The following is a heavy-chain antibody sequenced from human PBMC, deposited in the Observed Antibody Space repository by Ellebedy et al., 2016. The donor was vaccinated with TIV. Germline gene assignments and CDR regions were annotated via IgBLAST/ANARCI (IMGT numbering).Heavy chain of an antibody. V-gene: IGHV1-3*01. J-gene: IGHJ6*02. D-gene: IGHD3-9*01. CDR3: ARAGKELGTFDWSREIYGMDG. CDR2: LNLRNGYT. CDR1: GYPFTSYA. Sequence: ASVKVSXXPSGYPFTSYAMHWARPVPGQRLEWMGWLNLRNGYTKYSQNLQGRVTITRDTSASTAYMELSSLTSEDTAVYYCARAGKELGTFDWSREIYGMDGWGQGTTVTVSS.